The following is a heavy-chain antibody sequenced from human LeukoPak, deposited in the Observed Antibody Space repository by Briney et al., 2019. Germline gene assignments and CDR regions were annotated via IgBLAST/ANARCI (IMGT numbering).Heavy chain of an antibody. CDR3: AKDPYSSPYYGPGY. J-gene: IGHJ4*02. D-gene: IGHD6-19*01. Sequence: GGSLRLSCAASGFTFSSYDMHWVRQAPGKGLEWVSTINGSGDRKYYTDSVKGRFTISRVSSENTLYLQMNSLRADDTAVYYCAKDPYSSPYYGPGYLGQGTLVTVSS. CDR1: GFTFSSYD. V-gene: IGHV3-23*01. CDR2: INGSGDRK.